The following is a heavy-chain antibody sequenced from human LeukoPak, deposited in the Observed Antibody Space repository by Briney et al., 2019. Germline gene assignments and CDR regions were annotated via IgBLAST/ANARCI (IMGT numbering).Heavy chain of an antibody. V-gene: IGHV3-23*01. J-gene: IGHJ4*02. CDR1: GFTSSTFA. CDR3: ARTIEMATISYFDY. Sequence: PGGSLRLSCAASGFTSSTFAMIWVRQPPGKGLEWVSSIFPSGGEIHYADSVRGRFTISRDNSKSTLSLQMNSLRAGDTAVYYCARTIEMATISYFDYWGQGTLVTVSS. CDR2: IFPSGGEI. D-gene: IGHD5-24*01.